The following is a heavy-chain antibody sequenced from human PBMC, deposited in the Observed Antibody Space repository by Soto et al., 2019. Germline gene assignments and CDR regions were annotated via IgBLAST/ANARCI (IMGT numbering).Heavy chain of an antibody. CDR1: GFSLSTSGVG. V-gene: IGHV2-5*02. Sequence: QITLKESGPTLVKPTQTLTLTCTFSGFSLSTSGVGVGWIRQPPGKALEWLALIFWDDVKRYSPSLKSRLTXPXDXXKNQVVLTMTNMDPVDTGTYYCTHRQRSGPTWFDPWGQGTLVNVSS. CDR3: THRQRSGPTWFDP. CDR2: IFWDDVK. J-gene: IGHJ5*02.